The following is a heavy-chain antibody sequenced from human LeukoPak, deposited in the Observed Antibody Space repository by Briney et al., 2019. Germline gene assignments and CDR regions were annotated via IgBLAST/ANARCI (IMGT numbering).Heavy chain of an antibody. CDR1: GYTFTSYD. CDR2: MNPNSGNT. D-gene: IGHD3-10*01. Sequence: ASVKVSCTASGYTFTSYDINWVRQATGQGLEWMGWMNPNSGNTGYAQKFQGRVTMTRNTSISTAYMELSSLRSEDTAVYYCARVRGITMVRGVTKSRYDPWGQGTLVTVSS. V-gene: IGHV1-8*01. J-gene: IGHJ5*02. CDR3: ARVRGITMVRGVTKSRYDP.